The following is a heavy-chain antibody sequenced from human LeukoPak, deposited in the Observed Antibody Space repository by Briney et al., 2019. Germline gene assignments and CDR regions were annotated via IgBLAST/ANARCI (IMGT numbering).Heavy chain of an antibody. D-gene: IGHD6-13*01. Sequence: GGSLRLSCAASGFTFDDYTMHWVRQAPGKGLEWVSLISWDGGSTYYADSVKGRFTISRDNSKNSLYLQMNSLRTEDTALYYCVKDSRQALYSAAAGFAYWGQGTLVTVSS. V-gene: IGHV3-43*01. CDR3: VKDSRQALYSAAAGFAY. CDR1: GFTFDDYT. CDR2: ISWDGGST. J-gene: IGHJ4*02.